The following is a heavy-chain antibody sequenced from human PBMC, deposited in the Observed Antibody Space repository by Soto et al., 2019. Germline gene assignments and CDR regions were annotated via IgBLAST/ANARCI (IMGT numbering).Heavy chain of an antibody. V-gene: IGHV3-21*05. D-gene: IGHD3-10*01. CDR3: ARGFGDWYYFDY. Sequence: EVQLVESGGGLVQPGGSLRLSCAASGFTFSSYSMNWVRQAPGKGLEWVSYISSSSSYIYYADSVKGRFTISRDNAKNSLYLQMNSLRAEDTAVYYCARGFGDWYYFDYWGQGTLVTVSS. J-gene: IGHJ4*02. CDR2: ISSSSSYI. CDR1: GFTFSSYS.